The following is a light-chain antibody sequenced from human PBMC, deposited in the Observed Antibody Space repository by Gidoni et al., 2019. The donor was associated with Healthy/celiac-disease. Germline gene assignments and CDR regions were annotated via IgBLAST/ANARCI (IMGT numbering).Light chain of an antibody. Sequence: EIVMMHSPATLSVSPGERATLSGRASQSVSSNLAWYQQKPGQAPRLLIYGASTRATGIPARFSGSWSGTEFTLTISSLQSEDCAVYYCQQYNNWPLYTFGQGTKLEIK. V-gene: IGKV3-15*01. CDR3: QQYNNWPLYT. CDR2: GAS. J-gene: IGKJ2*01. CDR1: QSVSSN.